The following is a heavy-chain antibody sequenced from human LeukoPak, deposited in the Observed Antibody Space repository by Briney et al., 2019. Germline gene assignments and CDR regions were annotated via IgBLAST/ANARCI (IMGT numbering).Heavy chain of an antibody. CDR1: GGSISSYY. Sequence: PSETLSLTCTVSGGSISSYYWSWIRQPAGKGLEWIGRIYTSGSTNYNPSLKSRVTMSVDTSKNQFSLKLSSVTAADTAVYYCAGVYNPYYVFWRGHTHYMAVWGKGTTVTVSS. V-gene: IGHV4-4*07. J-gene: IGHJ6*03. D-gene: IGHD3-3*01. CDR2: IYTSGST. CDR3: AGVYNPYYVFWRGHTHYMAV.